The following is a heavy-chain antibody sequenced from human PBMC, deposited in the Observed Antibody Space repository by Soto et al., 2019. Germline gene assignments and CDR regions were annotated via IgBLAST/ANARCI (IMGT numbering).Heavy chain of an antibody. Sequence: QVQLQQWGAGLLKPSGTLSRTCAVYGGSLSPYYWSWIRQSPEMGLEWIGEISHRGRTNYNPSLRRPVTISVDKSKIQFSLELTTVTAADTALYYCARNFDRVPLRAFDVWGQGAMVIVSS. V-gene: IGHV4-34*02. CDR3: ARNFDRVPLRAFDV. CDR2: ISHRGRT. D-gene: IGHD3-9*01. J-gene: IGHJ3*01. CDR1: GGSLSPYY.